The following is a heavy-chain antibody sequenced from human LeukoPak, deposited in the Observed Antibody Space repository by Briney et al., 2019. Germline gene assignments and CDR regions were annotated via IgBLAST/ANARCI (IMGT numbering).Heavy chain of an antibody. J-gene: IGHJ2*01. Sequence: SETLSLTCAVSGGSISSDLYSWGWIRQPRGKGLEWIGSVHYSRSTYYKSRVTISINTPKNQISLALSSVTAADTAVYYCASHVRVVTAQLYWYFDLWGRGSLVTVSS. CDR1: GGSISSDLYS. D-gene: IGHD2-21*02. CDR2: VHYSRST. CDR3: ASHVRVVTAQLYWYFDL. V-gene: IGHV4-39*01.